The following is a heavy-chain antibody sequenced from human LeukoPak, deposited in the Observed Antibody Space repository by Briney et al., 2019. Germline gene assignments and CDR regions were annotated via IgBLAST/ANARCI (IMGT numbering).Heavy chain of an antibody. CDR3: AKAITMIAVVTGGFDY. Sequence: GGSLRLSCAASGFTFSSYAMSWVRQAPGKGLGWVSAISGSGGSTYYADSVKGRFTISRDNSKNTLYLQMNSLRAADTAVYYCAKAITMIAVVTGGFDYWGQGTLVTVSS. V-gene: IGHV3-23*01. D-gene: IGHD3-22*01. J-gene: IGHJ4*02. CDR2: ISGSGGST. CDR1: GFTFSSYA.